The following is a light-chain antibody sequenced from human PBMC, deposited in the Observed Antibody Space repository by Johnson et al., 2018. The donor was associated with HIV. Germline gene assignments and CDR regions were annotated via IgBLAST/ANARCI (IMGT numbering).Light chain of an antibody. CDR2: ENN. CDR3: GTWDSRLSTGV. Sequence: QSVLTQPPSVSAAPGQKVTISCSGSSSNIGNNYVSWYQQLPGTAPKLIMYENNKRPSGIPDRFSGSKYGTSATLGITGLQTGDEADYYCGTWDSRLSTGVLGTGTKVTVL. J-gene: IGLJ1*01. CDR1: SSNIGNNY. V-gene: IGLV1-51*02.